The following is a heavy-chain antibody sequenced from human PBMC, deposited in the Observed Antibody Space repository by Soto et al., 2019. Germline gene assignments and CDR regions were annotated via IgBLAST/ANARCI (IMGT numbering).Heavy chain of an antibody. CDR1: GYTFSNYG. CDR3: ARARCIKSSCYPEFGY. CDR2: INPSNDKA. J-gene: IGHJ4*02. Sequence: QVTLVQSGAEVKKPGASVKVSCSTSGYTFSNYGLSWLRQAPGKGLEWMGWINPSNDKANYVPSLQGRVTMTTDTSTRTVSMELRSLRSDDSAVYYCARARCIKSSCYPEFGYWGQGTLGTVSS. D-gene: IGHD2-15*01. V-gene: IGHV1-18*01.